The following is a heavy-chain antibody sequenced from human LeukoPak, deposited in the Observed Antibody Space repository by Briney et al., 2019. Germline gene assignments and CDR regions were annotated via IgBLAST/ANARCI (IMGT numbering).Heavy chain of an antibody. CDR2: SNPNSGGA. V-gene: IGHV1-2*02. CDR3: ARDLSGGYDY. J-gene: IGHJ4*02. CDR1: GYSFTGYY. Sequence: GASVKVSCKTSGYSFTGYYMHWVRQAPGQGLEWMGWSNPNSGGANYGQKFQGRVTMTRDTSISTAYMELSRLRPDDTAVYFCARDLSGGYDYWGQGTLVTVSS. D-gene: IGHD3-3*01.